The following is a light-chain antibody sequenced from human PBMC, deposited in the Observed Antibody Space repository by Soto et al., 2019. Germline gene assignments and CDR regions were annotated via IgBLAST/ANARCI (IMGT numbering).Light chain of an antibody. CDR1: SSSVGTAYD. CDR3: QSYDSSLSGSVV. J-gene: IGLJ3*02. Sequence: QSVLTQPPSVSGAPGQRVTISCTGSSSSVGTAYDVNWYQHLPGTAPKLPIYGGTHRPSRVPDRFSGSTAGTSASLAITGLQAEDAADYYCQSYDSSLSGSVVFGGGTKLTVL. V-gene: IGLV1-40*01. CDR2: GGT.